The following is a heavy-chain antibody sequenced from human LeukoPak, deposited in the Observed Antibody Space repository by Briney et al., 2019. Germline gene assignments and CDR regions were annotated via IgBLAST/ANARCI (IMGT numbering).Heavy chain of an antibody. Sequence: SETLSLTCAVYGGSFRGYYWSWIRQPPGKGLEWIGEINHSGSTKYNPSLKSRVTISVDTSKNRFSLKLSSVTAADTAVYYCARGDILTGYNYWGQGTLVTVSS. J-gene: IGHJ4*02. V-gene: IGHV4-34*01. D-gene: IGHD3-9*01. CDR2: INHSGST. CDR1: GGSFRGYY. CDR3: ARGDILTGYNY.